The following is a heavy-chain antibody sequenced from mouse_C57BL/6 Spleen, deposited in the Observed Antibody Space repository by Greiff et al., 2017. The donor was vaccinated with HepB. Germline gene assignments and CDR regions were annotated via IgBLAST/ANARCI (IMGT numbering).Heavy chain of an antibody. V-gene: IGHV1-76*01. Sequence: QVQLQQSGAELVRPGASVKLSCKASGYTFTDYYINWVKQRPGQGLEWIARIYPGSGNTYYNEKLKGKATLTAEKSSSTAYMQLSSLTSEDSAVYFCAREGDYYGSSPWFAYWGQGTLVTVSA. CDR3: AREGDYYGSSPWFAY. CDR2: IYPGSGNT. D-gene: IGHD1-1*01. J-gene: IGHJ3*01. CDR1: GYTFTDYY.